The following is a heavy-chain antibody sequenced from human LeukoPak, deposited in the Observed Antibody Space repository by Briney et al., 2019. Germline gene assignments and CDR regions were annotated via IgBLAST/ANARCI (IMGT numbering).Heavy chain of an antibody. J-gene: IGHJ3*02. D-gene: IGHD1-26*01. CDR2: ISSSGTYI. CDR3: ARDRGGSYYYDAFDI. CDR1: GFTFSSYS. V-gene: IGHV3-21*06. Sequence: PGGSLRLSCAASGFTFSSYSMNWVRQAPGKGLEWVSSISSSGTYIYYADSLKGRFTISRDNAKNSVYLQMNSLRADDTAVYYCARDRGGSYYYDAFDIWGQGTMVTVSS.